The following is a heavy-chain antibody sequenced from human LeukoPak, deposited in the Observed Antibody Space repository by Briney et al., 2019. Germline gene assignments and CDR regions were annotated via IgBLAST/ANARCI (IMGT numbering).Heavy chain of an antibody. CDR3: AREGLTVLDYYYYVMDV. V-gene: IGHV3-11*05. Sequence: GGSLRLSWAASGFTFIDYYMSWIRQAPGKGLEWVSYISSSSSYTNYADSVKGRFTISRDNAKNSLYLQMNSLRAEDTAVYYCAREGLTVLDYYYYVMDVGGQGTTVTVSS. CDR1: GFTFIDYY. CDR2: ISSSSSYT. D-gene: IGHD3-9*01. J-gene: IGHJ6*02.